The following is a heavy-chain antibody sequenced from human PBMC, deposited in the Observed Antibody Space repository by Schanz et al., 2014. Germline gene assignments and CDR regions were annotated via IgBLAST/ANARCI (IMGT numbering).Heavy chain of an antibody. CDR3: ARDPNSVNEIDY. D-gene: IGHD2-8*01. CDR2: ITGSGGTT. V-gene: IGHV3-23*04. Sequence: VQLVESGGGVVQPGRSLRLSCAASGFTFSSYAMSWVRQAPGKGLEWVSAITGSGGTTHYADSVKGRFTISRDNSKNSQYLQMNSLRGEDTAVYYCARDPNSVNEIDYWGQGTRVTVSS. J-gene: IGHJ4*02. CDR1: GFTFSSYA.